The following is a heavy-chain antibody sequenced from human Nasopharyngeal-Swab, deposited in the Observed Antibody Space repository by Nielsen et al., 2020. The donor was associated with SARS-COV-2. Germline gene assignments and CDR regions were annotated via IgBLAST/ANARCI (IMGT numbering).Heavy chain of an antibody. V-gene: IGHV4-39*07. D-gene: IGHD4-23*01. Sequence: SETLSLTCTVSGGSISSSSYYWGWIRQPPGKGLEWIGEINHIGSTNYNPSLKSLVTISVDTSKNQFSLKLSSVTAADTAVYYCARRSGQRWDYWYFDLWGRGTLVTVSS. CDR1: GGSISSSSYY. CDR3: ARRSGQRWDYWYFDL. J-gene: IGHJ2*01. CDR2: INHIGST.